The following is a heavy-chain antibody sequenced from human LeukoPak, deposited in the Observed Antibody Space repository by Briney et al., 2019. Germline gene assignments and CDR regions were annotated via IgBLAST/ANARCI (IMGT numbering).Heavy chain of an antibody. Sequence: GGSLRLSRAASGFTFSSYSMNWVRQAPGKGLEWVSAISGSGGSTYYADSVKGRFTISRDNSKNTLYLQMNSLRAEDTAVYYCAKDHERYCSGGSCSGFDYWGQGTLVTVSS. J-gene: IGHJ4*02. CDR2: ISGSGGST. D-gene: IGHD2-15*01. V-gene: IGHV3-23*01. CDR1: GFTFSSYS. CDR3: AKDHERYCSGGSCSGFDY.